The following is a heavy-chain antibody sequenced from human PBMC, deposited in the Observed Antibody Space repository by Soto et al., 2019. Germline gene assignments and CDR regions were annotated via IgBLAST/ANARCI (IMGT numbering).Heavy chain of an antibody. J-gene: IGHJ6*03. D-gene: IGHD4-4*01. V-gene: IGHV1-18*01. CDR3: ARVTEYSNFEPRDYHYMDV. Sequence: ASVKVSCKASGYTFTSYGISWVRQAPGQGLEWMGWISAYNGNTNYAQKLQGRVTMTTDTSTGTAYMELRSLRSDDTAVYYCARVTEYSNFEPRDYHYMDVWGKGTTVTVSS. CDR2: ISAYNGNT. CDR1: GYTFTSYG.